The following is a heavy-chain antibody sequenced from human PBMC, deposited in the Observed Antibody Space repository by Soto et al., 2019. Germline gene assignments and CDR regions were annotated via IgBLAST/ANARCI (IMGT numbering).Heavy chain of an antibody. CDR3: ARDLGGCSAGSYRHNWSDP. CDR1: GGTFSSYA. Sequence: GASVKVSCKASGGTFSSYAISWVRRAPGQGLEWMGGIIPIYGTANYAQKFQDRVTITADESTSTAYMELSSLTSEDTAVYYCARDLGGCSAGSYRHNWSDPWGQGTLVTVSS. J-gene: IGHJ5*02. V-gene: IGHV1-69*13. CDR2: IIPIYGTA. D-gene: IGHD2-15*01.